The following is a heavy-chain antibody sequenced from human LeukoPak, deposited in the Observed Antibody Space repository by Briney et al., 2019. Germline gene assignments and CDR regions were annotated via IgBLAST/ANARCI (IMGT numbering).Heavy chain of an antibody. CDR3: AKSGYPRGYYFDY. Sequence: GGSLRLSCAASGFTFSSYSMNWVRQAPGKGLEGVSSISSSSSYIYYADSVKGRFTISRDNAKNSLYLQMNSLRAEDTAVYYCAKSGYPRGYYFDYWGQGTLVTVSS. CDR2: ISSSSSYI. CDR1: GFTFSSYS. V-gene: IGHV3-21*01. J-gene: IGHJ4*02. D-gene: IGHD3-22*01.